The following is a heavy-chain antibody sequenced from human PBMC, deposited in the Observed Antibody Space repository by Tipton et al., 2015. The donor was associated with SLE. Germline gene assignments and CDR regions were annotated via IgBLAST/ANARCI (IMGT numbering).Heavy chain of an antibody. Sequence: TLSLTCTVSGGSISSSSYYWGWIRQPPGKGLEWIGEIKHSGSTNYNPSLKSRVTISVDTSKNQFSLKLSSVTAADTAVYYCARGRGVDYWGQGTLVTVSS. V-gene: IGHV4-39*07. J-gene: IGHJ4*02. D-gene: IGHD3-10*01. CDR1: GGSISSSSYY. CDR2: IKHSGST. CDR3: ARGRGVDY.